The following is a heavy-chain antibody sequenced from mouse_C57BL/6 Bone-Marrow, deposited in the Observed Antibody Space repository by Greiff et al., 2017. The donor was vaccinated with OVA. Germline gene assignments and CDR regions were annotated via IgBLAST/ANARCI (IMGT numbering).Heavy chain of an antibody. CDR1: GFTIKDDY. CDR3: TTVIAFDY. J-gene: IGHJ2*01. V-gene: IGHV14-4*01. CDR2: LVTENGDT. Sequence: VQLQQSGAELVRPGDSVKLSCTASGFTIKDDYMHWVKQRPEQGLEWIGWLVTENGDTESASKFKGKATITADTTSNTAYMQLSSLTSEDTAVYYCTTVIAFDYWGQGTTLTVSS.